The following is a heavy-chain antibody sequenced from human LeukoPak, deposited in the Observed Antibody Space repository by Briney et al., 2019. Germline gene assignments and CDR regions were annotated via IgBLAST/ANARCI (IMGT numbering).Heavy chain of an antibody. CDR2: IYTSGST. D-gene: IGHD4-17*01. CDR3: ARTYGDYGYSYFDL. Sequence: SETLSLTCTVSGGSISIYYWSWIRQPAGKGLEWIGRIYTSGSTNYNPSLKSRVTMSVDTSKNQFSLKLSSVTAADTAVYYCARTYGDYGYSYFDLWGRGTLVTVSS. V-gene: IGHV4-4*07. J-gene: IGHJ2*01. CDR1: GGSISIYY.